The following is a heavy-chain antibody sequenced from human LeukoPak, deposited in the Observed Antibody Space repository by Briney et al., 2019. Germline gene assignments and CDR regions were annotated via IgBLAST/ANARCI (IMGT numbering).Heavy chain of an antibody. D-gene: IGHD5-18*01. J-gene: IGHJ4*02. CDR3: ARGPHGYSYGRFDY. Sequence: PSETLSLTCTVSGGSISSGDYYWSWIRQPPGKGLEWIGYIYYSGSTYYNPSLKSRVTISVDTSKNQFSLKLSSVTAADTAVYYCARGPHGYSYGRFDYWGQGTLVTVSS. CDR2: IYYSGST. CDR1: GGSISSGDYY. V-gene: IGHV4-30-4*01.